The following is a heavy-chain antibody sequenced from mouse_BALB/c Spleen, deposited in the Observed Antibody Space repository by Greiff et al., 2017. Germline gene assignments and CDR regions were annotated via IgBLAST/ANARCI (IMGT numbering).Heavy chain of an antibody. Sequence: QVQLKESGPGLVAPSQSLSITCTVSGFSLTSYGVHWVRQPPGKGLEWLGVIWAGGSTNYNSALMSRLSISKDNSKSQVFLKMNSLQTDDTAMYYCARYYGSSYGYFDYWGQGTTLTVSS. CDR3: ARYYGSSYGYFDY. J-gene: IGHJ2*01. V-gene: IGHV2-9*02. CDR2: IWAGGST. D-gene: IGHD1-1*01. CDR1: GFSLTSYG.